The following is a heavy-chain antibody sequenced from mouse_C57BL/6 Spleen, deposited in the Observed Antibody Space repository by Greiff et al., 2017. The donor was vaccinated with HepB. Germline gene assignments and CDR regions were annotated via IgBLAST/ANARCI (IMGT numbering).Heavy chain of an antibody. V-gene: IGHV5-9-1*02. D-gene: IGHD2-4*01. J-gene: IGHJ3*01. Sequence: EVKLQESGEGLVKPGGSLKLSCAASGFTFSSYAMSWVRQTPEKRLEWVAYISSGGDYIYYADTVKGRFTISRDNARNTLYLQMSSLKSEDTAMYYCTRDYDYGGFAYWGQGTLVTVSA. CDR3: TRDYDYGGFAY. CDR2: ISSGGDYI. CDR1: GFTFSSYA.